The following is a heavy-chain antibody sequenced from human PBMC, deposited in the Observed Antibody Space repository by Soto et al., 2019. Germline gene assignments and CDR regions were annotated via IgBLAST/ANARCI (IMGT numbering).Heavy chain of an antibody. Sequence: EVQVVESGGGLVQPGGSLRLSCAASGFTFSSYSMNWVRQAPGKGLEWVSYISSSSSTKFYADSVKGRFTISRDNARNSLHLQRDSLSAEDTAVYYCARDIDGGGQGTLVTVSS. D-gene: IGHD2-15*01. J-gene: IGHJ4*02. CDR3: ARDIDG. CDR2: ISSSSSTK. CDR1: GFTFSSYS. V-gene: IGHV3-48*01.